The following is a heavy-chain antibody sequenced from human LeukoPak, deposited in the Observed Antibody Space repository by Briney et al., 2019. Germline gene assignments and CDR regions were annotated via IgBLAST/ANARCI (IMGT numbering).Heavy chain of an antibody. D-gene: IGHD4-11*01. CDR2: ISGSDDLT. CDR1: GFTFSAYA. CDR3: AKAATRRAASNYYYYGMDV. J-gene: IGHJ6*02. V-gene: IGHV3-23*01. Sequence: GGSLRLSCAASGFTFSAYAMSWVRQAPGEGLEWVSVISGSDDLTYYSDSVKGRFTISRDNSKNILYLQMNSLRADDTALYYCAKAATRRAASNYYYYGMDVWGHGTTVTVFS.